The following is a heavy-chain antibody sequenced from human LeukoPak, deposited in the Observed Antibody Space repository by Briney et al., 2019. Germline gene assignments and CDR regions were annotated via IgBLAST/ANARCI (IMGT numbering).Heavy chain of an antibody. Sequence: GSLRLSCTVSGGSIRSYYWSWIRQPAGQGLEWIGRFYTSGSTNYNPSLKSRATMSVDTSKNQFSLKLSSVSAADTAVYFCARDDYYDSSGYRNAFDIWGQGTVVTVSS. CDR2: FYTSGST. CDR3: ARDDYYDSSGYRNAFDI. J-gene: IGHJ3*02. V-gene: IGHV4-4*07. D-gene: IGHD3-22*01. CDR1: GGSIRSYY.